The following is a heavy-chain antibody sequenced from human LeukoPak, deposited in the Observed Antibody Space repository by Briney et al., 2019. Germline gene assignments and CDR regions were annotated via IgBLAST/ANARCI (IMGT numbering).Heavy chain of an antibody. V-gene: IGHV1-2*02. CDR1: GYTFTGYY. J-gene: IGHJ5*02. CDR3: ARGTPTQQQLVGAWFDP. Sequence: GASVKVSCKASGYTFTGYYMHWVRQAPGQGLEWMGWINPNSGGTNYARKFQGRVTMTRDTSISTAYMELSRLRSDDTAVYYCARGTPTQQQLVGAWFDPWGQGTLVTVSS. CDR2: INPNSGGT. D-gene: IGHD6-13*01.